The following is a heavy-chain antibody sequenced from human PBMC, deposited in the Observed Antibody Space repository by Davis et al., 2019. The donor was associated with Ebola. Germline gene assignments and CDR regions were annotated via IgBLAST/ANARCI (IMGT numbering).Heavy chain of an antibody. D-gene: IGHD2-8*01. CDR1: GGSISSSSYY. V-gene: IGHV4-39*07. CDR3: ARGYANWFDP. J-gene: IGHJ5*02. CDR2: INHSGST. Sequence: SETLSLTCTVSGGSISSSSYYWSWIRQPPGKGLEWIGEINHSGSTNYNPSLKSRVTISVDTSKNQFSLKLSSVTAADTAVYYCARGYANWFDPWGQGTLVTVSS.